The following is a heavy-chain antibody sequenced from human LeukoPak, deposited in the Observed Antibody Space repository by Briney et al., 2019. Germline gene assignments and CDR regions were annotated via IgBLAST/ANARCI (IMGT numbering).Heavy chain of an antibody. CDR1: GFPFSSYW. J-gene: IGHJ4*02. V-gene: IGHV3-7*04. CDR2: IRQDGSKK. Sequence: GGSLRLSRVASGFPFSSYWMTWVRQAPGKGLEWVANIRQDGSKKSYVDSVKGRFTISRDNAKNSLYLQMNSLRAEDTAIYYCTRVGYIDEGIDYWGQGTLVTVSS. CDR3: TRVGYIDEGIDY. D-gene: IGHD5-24*01.